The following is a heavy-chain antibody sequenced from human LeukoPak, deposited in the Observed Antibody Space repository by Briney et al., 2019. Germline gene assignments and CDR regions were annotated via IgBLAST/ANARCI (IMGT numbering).Heavy chain of an antibody. CDR2: ICGSDGSR. D-gene: IGHD2-2*01. V-gene: IGHV3-23*01. Sequence: GGSLRLSCAASGFTFSTYAMSWVRQAPGKGLEWVSAICGSDGSRYYADSVKGRFTISRDNSKNTLYLQMDSLRGEDTAVYYCAKGGSPSCYSSSGYWGQGTLVTVSS. J-gene: IGHJ4*02. CDR3: AKGGSPSCYSSSGY. CDR1: GFTFSTYA.